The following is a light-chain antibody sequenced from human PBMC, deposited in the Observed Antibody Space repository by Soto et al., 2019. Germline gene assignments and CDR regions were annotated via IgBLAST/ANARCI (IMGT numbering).Light chain of an antibody. V-gene: IGLV2-8*01. CDR3: VSYACNINEV. J-gene: IGLJ1*01. CDR1: SSDVGGYNF. Sequence: QSVLTQRASVSGSAGQSVTISCTGTSSDVGGYNFVSWYQQHPGKAPKLMIFEVSKRPSGVPDRFSGSKSGNTASLTVSGLQAEDEAHYYCVSYACNINEVFGTGTKVTVL. CDR2: EVS.